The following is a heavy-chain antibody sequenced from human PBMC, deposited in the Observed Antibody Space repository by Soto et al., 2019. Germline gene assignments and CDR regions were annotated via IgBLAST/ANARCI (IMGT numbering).Heavy chain of an antibody. CDR3: ATGRSEIVPGAMDT. Sequence: QVQLQESVPGLVKPSETLSLSCTVSGGSFSSYYFNWVRKSDGKGLEWIGRIYPTGSTTYNPSLKSRLTRSVDTSKNQSSLRLSSMAAAYTAVYYCATGRSEIVPGAMDTWGQGSLVTVSS. J-gene: IGHJ5*02. CDR1: GGSFSSYY. CDR2: IYPTGST. D-gene: IGHD2-2*01. V-gene: IGHV4-4*07.